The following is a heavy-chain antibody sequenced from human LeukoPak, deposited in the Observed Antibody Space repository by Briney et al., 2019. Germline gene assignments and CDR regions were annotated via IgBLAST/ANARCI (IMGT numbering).Heavy chain of an antibody. V-gene: IGHV3-33*06. J-gene: IGHJ4*02. Sequence: GGSLRLSCAASGFTFSSYGMHWVRQAPGKGLEWVAVIWYDGSNKYYADSVKGRFTISRDNSKNTLYLQMNSLRAEDTAVYYCAKEEFSDYLDYWGQGTLVTVSS. CDR1: GFTFSSYG. CDR3: AKEEFSDYLDY. CDR2: IWYDGSNK. D-gene: IGHD3-10*01.